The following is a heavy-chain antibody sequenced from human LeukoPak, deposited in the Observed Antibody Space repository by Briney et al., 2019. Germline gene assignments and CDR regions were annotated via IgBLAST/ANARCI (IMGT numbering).Heavy chain of an antibody. CDR1: GFTSSTYG. D-gene: IGHD3-3*01. CDR3: AIVGSAYDFWSGFDY. CDR2: IRYDGSSK. V-gene: IGHV3-30*02. Sequence: GGSLRLSCAASGFTSSTYGMHWVRQTPGKGLEWVAFIRYDGSSKSYADSVKGRFTIYRDNSKNLLYLQMNSLRADDTAVYYCAIVGSAYDFWSGFDYWGQGTLVTVSS. J-gene: IGHJ4*02.